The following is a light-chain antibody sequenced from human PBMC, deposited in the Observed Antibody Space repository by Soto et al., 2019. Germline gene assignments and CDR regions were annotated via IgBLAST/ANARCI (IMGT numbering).Light chain of an antibody. CDR3: CSYAGSYTLI. CDR2: RNN. Sequence: QSVLTQPPSASGTPGQRVTISCSGSSSNIGNNYVYWYQQLPGTAPKVLIYRNNQRPSGVPDRISGSKSGNTASLTISGLQTEDEADYYCCSYAGSYTLIFGGGTKLTVL. J-gene: IGLJ2*01. V-gene: IGLV1-47*01. CDR1: SSNIGNNY.